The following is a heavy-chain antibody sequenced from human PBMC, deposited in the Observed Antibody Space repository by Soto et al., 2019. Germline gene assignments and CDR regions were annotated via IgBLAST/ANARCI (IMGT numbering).Heavy chain of an antibody. CDR3: ARDAHFSDYSAFDF. J-gene: IGHJ4*02. CDR2: ITTYSGDT. D-gene: IGHD5-12*01. Sequence: QGRLVQSGAEVKKPGASVKVSCKASGYTFVSYGLSWVRQAPGQGLEWMGWITTYSGDTKFAQEVQGRITMTTDTSTSTDNMELRNIRSDAAAVYYCARDAHFSDYSAFDFWGQGTLVTVS. CDR1: GYTFVSYG. V-gene: IGHV1-18*01.